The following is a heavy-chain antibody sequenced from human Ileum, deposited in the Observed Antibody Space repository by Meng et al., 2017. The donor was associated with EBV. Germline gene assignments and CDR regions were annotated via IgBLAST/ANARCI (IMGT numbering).Heavy chain of an antibody. D-gene: IGHD4-23*01. Sequence: VELLVAGGGWEPPGGSLRLSWAASGFAFSSYAMTWVRQAPGKGLEWVSVISGSGGVTYYADSVKGRFTIPRDNSKNTLYLQMNSLRAEDTAVYYCAKGNTVITPLDFWGQGSLVTVSS. V-gene: IGHV3-23*01. CDR1: GFAFSSYA. CDR2: ISGSGGVT. J-gene: IGHJ4*02. CDR3: AKGNTVITPLDF.